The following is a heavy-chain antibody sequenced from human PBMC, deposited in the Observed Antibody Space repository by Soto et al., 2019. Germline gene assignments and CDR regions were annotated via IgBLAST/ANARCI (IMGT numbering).Heavy chain of an antibody. J-gene: IGHJ6*02. D-gene: IGHD4-17*01. V-gene: IGHV4-39*01. CDR1: GRSISSSSYY. Sequence: QLQLQESGPGLVKPSETLSLTCTVSGRSISSSSYYWGWIRQPPGKGLEWIGSIYYSGSTYYNPSPNSLVTISVDTSNNQFSIKLSSVTAADTAVYSCARQTTVTTKVYGRDVWGQGTTVTVSS. CDR2: IYYSGST. CDR3: ARQTTVTTKVYGRDV.